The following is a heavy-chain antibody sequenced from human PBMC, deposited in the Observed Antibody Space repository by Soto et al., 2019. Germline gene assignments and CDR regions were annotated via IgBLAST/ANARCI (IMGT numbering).Heavy chain of an antibody. J-gene: IGHJ3*02. Sequence: PSETLSLTCTVSGGSISSGGYYWSWIRQHPGKGLEWIGYIYYSGSTYYNPSLKSRVTISVDTSKNQFSLKLSSVTAADTAVYYCARDSPDYGGNSGGAAYAFDIWGQGTMVTVSS. CDR3: ARDSPDYGGNSGGAAYAFDI. CDR2: IYYSGST. D-gene: IGHD4-17*01. V-gene: IGHV4-31*03. CDR1: GGSISSGGYY.